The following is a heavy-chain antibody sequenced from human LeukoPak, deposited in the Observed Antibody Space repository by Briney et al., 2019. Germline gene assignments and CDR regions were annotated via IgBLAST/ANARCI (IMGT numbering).Heavy chain of an antibody. J-gene: IGHJ3*02. CDR2: INPNSGGT. Sequence: ASVKVSCKASGYTFTGYYMHWVRQAPGQGLEWMGWINPNSGGTNYAQKFQGRVTMTRDTSISTAYMELSRLRSDDTAVYYCARDLDYVWGRPIIDAFDIWGQGTMVTVSS. CDR1: GYTFTGYY. V-gene: IGHV1-2*02. D-gene: IGHD3-16*01. CDR3: ARDLDYVWGRPIIDAFDI.